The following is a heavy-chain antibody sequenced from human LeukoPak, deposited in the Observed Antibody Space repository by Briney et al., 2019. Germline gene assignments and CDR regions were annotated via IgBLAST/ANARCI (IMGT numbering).Heavy chain of an antibody. Sequence: SETLSLTCTVSGDSISSSSYYWGWIRQPPGKGLEWIGSIYYSVSTYYNPSLKSRVTISVDTSKNQFSLKLSSVTAADTAVYYCAREEGATPDYWGQGTLVTVSS. CDR1: GDSISSSSYY. D-gene: IGHD1-26*01. J-gene: IGHJ4*02. V-gene: IGHV4-39*07. CDR2: IYYSVST. CDR3: AREEGATPDY.